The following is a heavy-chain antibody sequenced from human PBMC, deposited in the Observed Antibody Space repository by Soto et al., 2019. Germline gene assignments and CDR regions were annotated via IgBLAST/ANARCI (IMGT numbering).Heavy chain of an antibody. CDR2: ISSSGSTI. CDR1: GFTFSDYY. D-gene: IGHD6-13*01. Sequence: GGSLRLSCAASGFTFSDYYMSWIRQAPGKGLEWVSYISSSGSTIYYADSVKGRFTISRDNAKNSLYLQMNSLRAEDTAVYYCARAYSSSWDVFDYWGQGTLVTVSS. CDR3: ARAYSSSWDVFDY. J-gene: IGHJ4*02. V-gene: IGHV3-11*01.